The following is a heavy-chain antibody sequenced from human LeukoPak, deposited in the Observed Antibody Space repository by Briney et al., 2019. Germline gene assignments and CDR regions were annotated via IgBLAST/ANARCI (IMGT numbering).Heavy chain of an antibody. J-gene: IGHJ5*02. D-gene: IGHD6-13*01. Sequence: SVKVSCKASGGTFSSYAISWVRQAPGQGLERMGGIIPIFGTANYAQKFQGRVTITTDESTSTAYMELSSLRSEDTAVYYCARGTIAAARFDPWGQGTLVTVSS. CDR3: ARGTIAAARFDP. CDR2: IIPIFGTA. CDR1: GGTFSSYA. V-gene: IGHV1-69*05.